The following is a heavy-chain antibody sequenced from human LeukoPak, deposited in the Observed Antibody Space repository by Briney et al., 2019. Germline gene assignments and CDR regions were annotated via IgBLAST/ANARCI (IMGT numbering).Heavy chain of an antibody. D-gene: IGHD1-26*01. CDR1: GYTFTGYY. Sequence: ASVKVSCKASGYTFTGYYMHWVRQAPGQGLEWMGWINPNSGGTNYAQKFQGRVTMTRDTSISTAYMELSRLRSDDTAVYYCARVGNSGENNWFDPWGQGTLVTVSS. CDR3: ARVGNSGENNWFDP. V-gene: IGHV1-2*02. J-gene: IGHJ5*02. CDR2: INPNSGGT.